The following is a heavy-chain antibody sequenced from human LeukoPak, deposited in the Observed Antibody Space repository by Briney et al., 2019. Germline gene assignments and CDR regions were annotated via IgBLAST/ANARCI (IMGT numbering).Heavy chain of an antibody. D-gene: IGHD6-13*01. CDR2: INHSGST. V-gene: IGHV4-34*01. J-gene: IGHJ4*02. CDR1: GGSFSGYY. CDR3: ARHENSSSWYNY. Sequence: SETLSLTCAVYGGSFSGYYWSWIRQPPGKGLEWIGEINHSGSTNYNPSLKSRVTISVDTSKNQFSLKLSSVTAADTAVYYCARHENSSSWYNYWGQGTLVTVSS.